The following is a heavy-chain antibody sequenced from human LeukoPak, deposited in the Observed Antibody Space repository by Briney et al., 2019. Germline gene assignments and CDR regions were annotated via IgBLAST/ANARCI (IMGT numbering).Heavy chain of an antibody. D-gene: IGHD1-14*01. CDR3: AKDRKGKPGINDP. Sequence: GGSLRLSSAASGFTFSSYIMHWVRQAPGKGLEWVALISYDGRDKYYADSVKGRFTISRDNSKNTLYLQMNSLRAEDTAVYYCAKDRKGKPGINDPWGQGTLVTVSS. CDR1: GFTFSSYI. CDR2: ISYDGRDK. V-gene: IGHV3-30*04. J-gene: IGHJ5*02.